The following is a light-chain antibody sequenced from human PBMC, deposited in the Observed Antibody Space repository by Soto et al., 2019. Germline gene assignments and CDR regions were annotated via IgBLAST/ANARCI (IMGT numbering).Light chain of an antibody. Sequence: ALTQPASVSGSPGQSITISCTGTSSDIGAYNYVSWYQHHPGKAPKLMIYGVSDRPSGVSNRFSGSKSGHTASLTISGLQTDDEADYYCSSYTRSSTLVFGGGTKLTVL. V-gene: IGLV2-14*03. CDR3: SSYTRSSTLV. CDR2: GVS. J-gene: IGLJ2*01. CDR1: SSDIGAYNY.